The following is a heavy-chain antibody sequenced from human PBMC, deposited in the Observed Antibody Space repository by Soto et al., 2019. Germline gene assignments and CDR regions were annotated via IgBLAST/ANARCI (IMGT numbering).Heavy chain of an antibody. CDR2: MNPNSGKT. D-gene: IGHD4-17*01. CDR3: ARSTNDYGDRH. J-gene: IGHJ4*02. Sequence: QVQLVQSVAEVKKPGASVKVSCKASGYTFTSYDINWVRQATGQGLEWMGWMNPNSGKTGYAQKFQSRVTMTRNTSRSTDYMELSSLRSEDTAVYYCARSTNDYGDRHWGQGALVTVSS. CDR1: GYTFTSYD. V-gene: IGHV1-8*01.